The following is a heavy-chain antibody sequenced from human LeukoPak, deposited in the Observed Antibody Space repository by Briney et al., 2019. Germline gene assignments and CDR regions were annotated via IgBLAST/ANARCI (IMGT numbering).Heavy chain of an antibody. D-gene: IGHD3-3*01. V-gene: IGHV4-39*07. CDR3: ARVNDFWSGLYYFDY. Sequence: SETLSLTCTVSGGSISSSSYYWGWIRQPPGKGLEWIGSIYYSGSTYYNPSLKSRVTTSVDTSKNQFSLKLSSVTAADTAVYYCARVNDFWSGLYYFDYWGQGTLVTVSS. CDR1: GGSISSSSYY. J-gene: IGHJ4*02. CDR2: IYYSGST.